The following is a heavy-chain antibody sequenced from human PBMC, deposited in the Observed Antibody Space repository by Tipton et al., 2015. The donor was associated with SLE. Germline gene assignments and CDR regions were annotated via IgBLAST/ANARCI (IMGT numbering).Heavy chain of an antibody. CDR1: GGSFSGYY. CDR3: ARDPPSSYYYGMDV. J-gene: IGHJ6*02. V-gene: IGHV4-34*01. CDR2: INHSRST. D-gene: IGHD3-16*01. Sequence: TLSLTCTVYGGSFSGYYWTWIRQPPGKGLEWIGEINHSRSTNHNPSLRSRVTISVDTSKNQFSLKLTSVTAADTAVYYCARDPPSSYYYGMDVWGQGTTVTVSS.